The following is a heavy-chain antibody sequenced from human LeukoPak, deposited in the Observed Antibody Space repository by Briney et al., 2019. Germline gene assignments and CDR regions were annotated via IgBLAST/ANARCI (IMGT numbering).Heavy chain of an antibody. J-gene: IGHJ4*02. CDR3: ASGEITMVRGAKGSPFDY. CDR1: GGSISSSSYY. D-gene: IGHD3-10*01. CDR2: IYYSGST. Sequence: SETLSLTCTVSGGSISSSSYYWGWIRQPPGKGLEWIGSIYYSGSTYYNPSLKSRVTISVDTSKNQFSLKLSSVTAADTAVYYCASGEITMVRGAKGSPFDYWGQGTLVTVSS. V-gene: IGHV4-39*07.